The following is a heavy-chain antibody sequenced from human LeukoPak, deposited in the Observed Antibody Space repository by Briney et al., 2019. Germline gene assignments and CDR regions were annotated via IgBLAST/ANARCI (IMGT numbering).Heavy chain of an antibody. CDR2: IYSGGST. Sequence: GGSLRLSCAASGFTVSSNYMRWVRQAPGKGLEWVSVIYSGGSTYYADSVKGGFTISRDNSKNTLHLQANSLRAEDTAVYYCARELGGFVDYWGQGTLVTVSS. D-gene: IGHD3-10*01. CDR3: ARELGGFVDY. J-gene: IGHJ4*02. V-gene: IGHV3-66*01. CDR1: GFTVSSNY.